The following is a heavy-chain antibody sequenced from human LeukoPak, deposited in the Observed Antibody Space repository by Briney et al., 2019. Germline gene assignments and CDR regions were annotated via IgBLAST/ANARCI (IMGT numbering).Heavy chain of an antibody. V-gene: IGHV3-53*01. CDR3: ARNRRNYYAEEVYFDY. CDR1: GFTVSSNY. CDR2: ISGSGGST. D-gene: IGHD3-10*01. J-gene: IGHJ4*02. Sequence: GGSLRLSCEASGFTVSSNYMTWVRQAPGRGLEWVSAISGSGGSTYYADSVKGRFTISRDNARNSMYFEMNSLRAEDTAFYYCARNRRNYYAEEVYFDYWGQGALVTVSS.